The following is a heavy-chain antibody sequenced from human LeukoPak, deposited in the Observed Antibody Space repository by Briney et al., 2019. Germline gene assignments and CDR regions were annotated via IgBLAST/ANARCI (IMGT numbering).Heavy chain of an antibody. D-gene: IGHD6-13*01. CDR1: GGSISSYY. Sequence: SETLSLTCTVSGGSISSYYWSWIRQPPGKGLEWIGYIYYSGSTNYNPSLKSRVTISVDTSKKQFSLKLSSVTAADTAVYYCARGSSSWYYLDYWGQGTLVTVSS. V-gene: IGHV4-59*01. CDR3: ARGSSSWYYLDY. J-gene: IGHJ4*02. CDR2: IYYSGST.